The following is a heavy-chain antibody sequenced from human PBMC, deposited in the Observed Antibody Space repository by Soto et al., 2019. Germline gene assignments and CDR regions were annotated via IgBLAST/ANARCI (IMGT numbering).Heavy chain of an antibody. CDR3: AKGGLVVTTLSGWFDP. CDR1: GFTFSSYG. V-gene: IGHV3-30*18. CDR2: ISYDGSNK. J-gene: IGHJ5*02. D-gene: IGHD2-21*02. Sequence: QVQLVESGGGVVQPGRSLRLSCAASGFTFSSYGMHWVRQAPGKGLEWVAVISYDGSNKYYADSVKGRFTISRDNSKNTLDLQMNSLRAEDTAVYYCAKGGLVVTTLSGWFDPWGQGTLVTVSS.